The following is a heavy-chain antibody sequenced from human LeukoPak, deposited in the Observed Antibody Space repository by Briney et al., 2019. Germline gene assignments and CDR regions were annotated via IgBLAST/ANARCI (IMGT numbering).Heavy chain of an antibody. V-gene: IGHV4-39*07. J-gene: IGHJ6*03. CDR1: GGSISSSSYY. CDR2: IYYSGST. CDR3: ARRAHVGATAPGYYYMDV. D-gene: IGHD1-26*01. Sequence: SETLSPTCTVSGGSISSSSYYWGWIRQPPGKGLEWIGSIYYSGSTYYNPSLKSRVTISVDTSKNQFSLKLSSVTAADTAVYYCARRAHVGATAPGYYYMDVWGKGTTVTVSS.